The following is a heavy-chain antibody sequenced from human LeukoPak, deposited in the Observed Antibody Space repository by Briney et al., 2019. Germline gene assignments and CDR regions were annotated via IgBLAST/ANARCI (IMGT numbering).Heavy chain of an antibody. CDR1: GFTFGDYA. CDR2: IRSKAYGGTT. Sequence: GGSLRLSCTASGFTFGDYAMSWVRQAPGEGLEWVGFIRSKAYGGTTEYAASVKGRFTISRDDSKSIAYLQMNSLKTEDTAVYYCTGGYYDSSGYYFNHYWGQGTLVTVSS. CDR3: TGGYYDSSGYYFNHY. J-gene: IGHJ4*02. D-gene: IGHD3-22*01. V-gene: IGHV3-49*04.